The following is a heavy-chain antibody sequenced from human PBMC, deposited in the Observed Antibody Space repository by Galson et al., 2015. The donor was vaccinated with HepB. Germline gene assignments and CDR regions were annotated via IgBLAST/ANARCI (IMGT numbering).Heavy chain of an antibody. CDR2: ISAYNGNT. D-gene: IGHD5-12*01. J-gene: IGHJ4*02. CDR3: ARIVATIGYYFDY. V-gene: IGHV1-18*04. Sequence: SVKVSCKASGGTFSSYGISWVRQAPGQGLEWMGWISAYNGNTNYAQKLQGRVTMTTDTSTSTAYMELRSLRSDDTAVYYCARIVATIGYYFDYWGQGTLVTVSS. CDR1: GGTFSSYG.